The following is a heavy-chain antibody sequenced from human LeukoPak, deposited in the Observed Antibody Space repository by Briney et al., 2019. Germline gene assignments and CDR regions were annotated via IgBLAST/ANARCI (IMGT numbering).Heavy chain of an antibody. CDR2: IYYSGST. J-gene: IGHJ1*01. Sequence: SQTLSLTCTVSGGSISSGGYYWSWIRQHPGKGLEWIGYIYYSGSTYYNPSLKSRVTISVDTSKNQFSLKLSSVTAADTAVYYCARGGKSSGWYRYFQHWGQGTLVTVSS. D-gene: IGHD6-19*01. CDR1: GGSISSGGYY. CDR3: ARGGKSSGWYRYFQH. V-gene: IGHV4-31*03.